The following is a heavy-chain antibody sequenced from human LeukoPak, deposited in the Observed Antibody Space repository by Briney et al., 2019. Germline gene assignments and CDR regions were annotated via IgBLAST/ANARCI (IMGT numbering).Heavy chain of an antibody. D-gene: IGHD3-16*01. J-gene: IGHJ4*02. CDR1: GYTFSNCG. CDR2: LDTYKGDT. V-gene: IGHV1-18*01. CDR3: AREGLTLALDF. Sequence: ASVKVSCKASGYTFSNCGISWLRQAPGQGLEWVGWLDTYKGDTNYGQKFKGRVTMTTDSSTDTAYVELRSLRPDDTAVYYCAREGLTLALDFWGQGTLVTVSS.